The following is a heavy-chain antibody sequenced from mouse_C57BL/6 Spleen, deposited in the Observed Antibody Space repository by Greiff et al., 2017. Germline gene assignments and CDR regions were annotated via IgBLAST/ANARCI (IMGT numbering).Heavy chain of an antibody. V-gene: IGHV1-81*01. CDR1: GYTFTSYG. CDR3: AREYDYDGYAMDY. J-gene: IGHJ4*01. D-gene: IGHD2-4*01. Sequence: VKLMESGAELARPGASVKLSCKASGYTFTSYGISWVKQRPGQGLEWIGEIYPRSGNTYYNEKFKGKATLTADKSSSTAYMELRSLTSEDSAVYFCAREYDYDGYAMDYWGQGTSVTVSS. CDR2: IYPRSGNT.